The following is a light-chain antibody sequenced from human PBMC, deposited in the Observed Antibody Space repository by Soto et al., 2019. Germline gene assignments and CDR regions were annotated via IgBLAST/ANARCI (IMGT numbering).Light chain of an antibody. V-gene: IGKV2-28*01. CDR3: MQALQTPWT. CDR2: LGS. CDR1: QSLLHINAYNC. J-gene: IGKJ1*01. Sequence: DIVMTQSPLSLPVTPGEPASISCRSSQSLLHINAYNCLDWYLQRPGQSPQLLIYLGSNRDSGVPDRFSGSGSGTNFTLKIARVEAEDVGVYYCMQALQTPWTFGQGTRVEIK.